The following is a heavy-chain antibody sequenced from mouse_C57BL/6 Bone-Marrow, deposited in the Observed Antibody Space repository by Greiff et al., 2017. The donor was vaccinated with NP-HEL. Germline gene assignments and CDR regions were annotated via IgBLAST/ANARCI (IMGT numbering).Heavy chain of an antibody. CDR1: GYTFTSYW. V-gene: IGHV1-64*01. Sequence: QVQLQQPGAELVKPGASVKLSCKASGYTFTSYWMHWVKQRPGQGLEWIGMIHPNSGSTNYNEKFKSKATLTVDKSSSTAYMQLSSLTSEDSAVYYCARKGYDYGYWYFDVWGTGTTVTVSS. CDR3: ARKGYDYGYWYFDV. D-gene: IGHD2-4*01. CDR2: IHPNSGST. J-gene: IGHJ1*03.